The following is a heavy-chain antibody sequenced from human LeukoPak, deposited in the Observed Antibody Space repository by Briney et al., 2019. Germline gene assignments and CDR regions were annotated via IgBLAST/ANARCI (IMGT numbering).Heavy chain of an antibody. CDR1: EYTFTNYY. V-gene: IGHV1-2*02. CDR3: ARNTGYSSSWYWFDP. J-gene: IGHJ5*02. CDR2: TNPNSGGT. Sequence: GASVKVSCKASEYTFTNYYMHWVRQAPGQGLEWMGWTNPNSGGTNYAQKFQGRVTMTRGTSISTAYMELSRLRSDDTAVYYCARNTGYSSSWYWFDPWGQRTLVTVSS. D-gene: IGHD6-13*01.